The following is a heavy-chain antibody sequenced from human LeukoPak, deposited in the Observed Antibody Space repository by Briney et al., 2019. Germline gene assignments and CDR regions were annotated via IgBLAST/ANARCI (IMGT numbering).Heavy chain of an antibody. Sequence: TPSETLSLTCTVSGGSISSSSYYWGWIRQPPGKGLEWIGSIYYSGSTYYNPSLKSRVTISVDTSKNQFSLKLSSVTAADTAVYYCARQELVVVIHYWGQGTLVTVSS. J-gene: IGHJ4*02. D-gene: IGHD3-22*01. V-gene: IGHV4-39*01. CDR2: IYYSGST. CDR3: ARQELVVVIHY. CDR1: GGSISSSSYY.